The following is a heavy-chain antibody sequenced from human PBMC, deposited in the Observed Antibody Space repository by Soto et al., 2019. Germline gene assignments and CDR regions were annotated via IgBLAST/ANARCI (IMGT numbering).Heavy chain of an antibody. D-gene: IGHD6-19*01. CDR1: GFTFSGYA. CDR2: ISGSGDST. Sequence: EVQLLESGGGLVQPGGSLRLSCAASGFTFSGYAMNWVRQAPGKGLEWVSVISGSGDSTYYADSVKGRFTISRDNSKTTMYLQMNGVRAEDTAVYYWARRSSGWNFDYWGQGTLVTVSS. J-gene: IGHJ4*02. CDR3: ARRSSGWNFDY. V-gene: IGHV3-23*01.